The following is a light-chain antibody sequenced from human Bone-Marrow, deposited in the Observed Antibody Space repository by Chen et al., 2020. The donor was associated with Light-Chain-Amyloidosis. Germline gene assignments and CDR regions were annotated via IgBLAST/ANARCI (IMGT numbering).Light chain of an antibody. CDR3: QQRSNWPPGFT. J-gene: IGKJ3*01. Sequence: EIVLTQSPATLSLSPGERATLSCRASQSVSSYLAWYQQKPGQAPRLLMYDASNRATGIPARFSGSGSGTDSTLTISSLEPEDFAVYYCQQRSNWPPGFTFGPGTKVDIK. V-gene: IGKV3-11*01. CDR2: DAS. CDR1: QSVSSY.